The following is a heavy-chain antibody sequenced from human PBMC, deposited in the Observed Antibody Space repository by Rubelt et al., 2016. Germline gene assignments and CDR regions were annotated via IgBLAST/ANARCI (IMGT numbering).Heavy chain of an antibody. CDR3: ARAGYYDSSGYPRYAMDV. D-gene: IGHD3-22*01. J-gene: IGHJ6*02. Sequence: QVPGAGLEWVSYISSSSSTIYYADSVKGRFTISRDNAKNSLYLQMNSLRAGDTAVYYCARAGYYDSSGYPRYAMDVWAKGPRSPSP. V-gene: IGHV3-48*01. CDR2: ISSSSSTI.